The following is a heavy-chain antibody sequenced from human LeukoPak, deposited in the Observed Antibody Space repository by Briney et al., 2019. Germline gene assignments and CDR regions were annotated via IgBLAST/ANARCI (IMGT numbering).Heavy chain of an antibody. CDR1: GFTFSSYE. CDR2: ISSSGSAI. J-gene: IGHJ4*02. D-gene: IGHD3-22*01. CDR3: ARASYYDTIDY. Sequence: GGSLRLSCAASGFTFSSYEMNWVRQAPGKGLEWVSYISSSGSAIYYADSVKGRFTISRDNAKNSLYLQMNSLRAKDTAVYYCARASYYDTIDYWGQGTLVTVSS. V-gene: IGHV3-48*03.